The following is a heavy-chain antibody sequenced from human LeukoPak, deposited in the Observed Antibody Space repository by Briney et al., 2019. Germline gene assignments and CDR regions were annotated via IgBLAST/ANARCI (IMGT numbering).Heavy chain of an antibody. CDR2: LFFNERT. Sequence: PSETLSLTCTVSGASITTYYWSWIRQSPGKGLEWIGYLFFNERTDYNPSLKSRVTISVDRSKNQFSLKVTSMTAADTAIYYCARAGGGWSFASWGQGTLVTVSS. J-gene: IGHJ4*02. V-gene: IGHV4-59*01. CDR1: GASITTYY. CDR3: ARAGGGWSFAS. D-gene: IGHD6-19*01.